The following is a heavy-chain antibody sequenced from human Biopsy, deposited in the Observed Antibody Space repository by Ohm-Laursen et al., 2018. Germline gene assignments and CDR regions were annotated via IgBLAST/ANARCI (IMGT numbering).Heavy chain of an antibody. Sequence: SETLSLTCTVSGGSITDDYWSWIRQSPGKGLEWIGFISKGGDTTYNPSLRGRVAISVDTSKNQFSLKLSSVTAADTAIFFCARLYRLDDYWNDDPPDAFDVWGQGIRVTVSS. CDR1: GGSITDDY. CDR3: ARLYRLDDYWNDDPPDAFDV. J-gene: IGHJ3*01. CDR2: ISKGGDT. V-gene: IGHV4-59*01. D-gene: IGHD1-1*01.